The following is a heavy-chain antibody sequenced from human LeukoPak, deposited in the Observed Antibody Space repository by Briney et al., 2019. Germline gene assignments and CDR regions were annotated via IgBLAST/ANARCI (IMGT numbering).Heavy chain of an antibody. V-gene: IGHV4-4*07. CDR2: TYTSGST. J-gene: IGHJ4*02. Sequence: SETLSLTCTVSGGSITSYYWGWIRQPAGKGLEWIGRTYTSGSTNYNPSLKSRVTMSVDTSKNQFSLKLSSVTAADTAVYYCARVHGSSWPSFDYWGQGTLVTVSS. D-gene: IGHD6-13*01. CDR1: GGSITSYY. CDR3: ARVHGSSWPSFDY.